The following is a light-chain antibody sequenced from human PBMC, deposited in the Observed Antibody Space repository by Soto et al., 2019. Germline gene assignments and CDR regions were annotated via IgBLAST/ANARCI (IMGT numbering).Light chain of an antibody. J-gene: IGKJ1*01. CDR2: AAS. V-gene: IGKV3-20*01. Sequence: EIVLTQSPGTLSLSPGERATLSCRASQSLSTSYLAWFQQRPGQAPRLLIYAASSRAAGIPDRFSGSGSGTDFTLTISRLELEDFAVYYCQQYVTSPRTFGQGTKVDI. CDR1: QSLSTSY. CDR3: QQYVTSPRT.